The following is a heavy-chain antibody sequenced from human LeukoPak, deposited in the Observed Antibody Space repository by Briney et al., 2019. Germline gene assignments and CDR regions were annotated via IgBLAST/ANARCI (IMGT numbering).Heavy chain of an antibody. V-gene: IGHV3-13*01. CDR3: ARGGKGLGFAP. CDR1: GFTLSSYD. Sequence: GGSLRLSCAASGFTLSSYDMHWVRQAAGKGLEWVSSICTDGDTYYLGSVKGRFTISRESAKNSVYLQMNSLRAGDTAVYYCARGGKGLGFAPWGQGTLVTVSS. D-gene: IGHD6-25*01. J-gene: IGHJ5*02. CDR2: ICTDGDT.